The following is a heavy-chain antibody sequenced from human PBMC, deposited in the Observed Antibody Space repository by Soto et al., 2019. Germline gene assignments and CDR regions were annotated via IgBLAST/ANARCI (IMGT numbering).Heavy chain of an antibody. D-gene: IGHD2-8*01. Sequence: WGSLRLSCAGSGFTFGDSYMSWIRQAPGKGLEWLSYISPGSRYPAYADSVKGRFTISRDNAKRSLYLQMMSLTAEDTAIYYCVRGGFVCLFDPWGQRTMVPASS. CDR2: ISPGSRYP. J-gene: IGHJ5*02. CDR1: GFTFGDSY. CDR3: VRGGFVCLFDP. V-gene: IGHV3-11*06.